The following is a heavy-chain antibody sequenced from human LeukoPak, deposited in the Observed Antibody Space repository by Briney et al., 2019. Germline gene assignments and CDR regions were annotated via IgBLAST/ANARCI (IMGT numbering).Heavy chain of an antibody. Sequence: GGSLRLSCAVSGFTVSGNYMSWVRQAPGKGLEWVSVIYSGGSTYYADSVKGRFTISRDNSKNTLYLQMNSLRAEDTAVYYCASVVVGATTVDYWGQGTLVTVSS. V-gene: IGHV3-66*01. CDR2: IYSGGST. CDR1: GFTVSGNY. CDR3: ASVVVGATTVDY. D-gene: IGHD1-26*01. J-gene: IGHJ4*02.